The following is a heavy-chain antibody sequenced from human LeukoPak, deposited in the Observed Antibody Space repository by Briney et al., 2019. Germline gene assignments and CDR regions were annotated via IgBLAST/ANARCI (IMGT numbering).Heavy chain of an antibody. CDR1: GGSISSYY. J-gene: IGHJ4*02. Sequence: SETLSLTCTVSGGSISSYYWSWIRQPPGKGLEWIGYIYYSGSTNYNPSLKSRVTISVDTSKNQFSLKLSSVTAADTAVYYCAREAVAGPGAVDYWGQGTLVTVSS. V-gene: IGHV4-59*12. CDR3: AREAVAGPGAVDY. CDR2: IYYSGST. D-gene: IGHD6-19*01.